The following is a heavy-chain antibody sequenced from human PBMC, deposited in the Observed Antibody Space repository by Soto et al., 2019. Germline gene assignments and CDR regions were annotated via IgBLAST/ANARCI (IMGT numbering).Heavy chain of an antibody. V-gene: IGHV3-21*01. Sequence: GGSLRLSCAASGFTFSSYSMNWVRQAPGKGLEWVSSISSSSSYIYYADSVKGRFTISRDNAKNSLYLQMNSLRAEDTAVYYCARSYYGSGSYWYYFDYWGQGTLVTVSS. D-gene: IGHD3-10*01. CDR1: GFTFSSYS. J-gene: IGHJ4*02. CDR3: ARSYYGSGSYWYYFDY. CDR2: ISSSSSYI.